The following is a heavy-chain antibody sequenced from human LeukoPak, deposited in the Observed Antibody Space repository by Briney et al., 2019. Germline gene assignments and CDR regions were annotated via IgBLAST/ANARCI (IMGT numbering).Heavy chain of an antibody. V-gene: IGHV1-18*04. Sequence: ASVKVSCKASGYTFTSYHISWVRQAPGQGLQWMGWISSYSGSTNYAQKLQGRVTMTTDTSTSTAYMELRSLRSDDTAVYYCARESQYYDSSGYPTNAFDIWGQGTMVTVSS. CDR1: GYTFTSYH. CDR2: ISSYSGST. D-gene: IGHD3-22*01. CDR3: ARESQYYDSSGYPTNAFDI. J-gene: IGHJ3*02.